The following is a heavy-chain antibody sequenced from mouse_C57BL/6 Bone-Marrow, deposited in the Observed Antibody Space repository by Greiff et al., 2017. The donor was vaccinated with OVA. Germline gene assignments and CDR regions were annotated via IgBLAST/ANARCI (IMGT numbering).Heavy chain of an antibody. V-gene: IGHV7-1*01. CDR1: GFTFSDFY. J-gene: IGHJ1*03. D-gene: IGHD4-1*01. CDR2: SRNKANDYTK. Sequence: EVKVVESGGGLVQSGRSLRLSCATSGFTFSDFYMEWVRQAPGTGLAWIAASRNKANDYTKEYSASVKGRFIVSRDTSQSILYLQMNALRAEDTAIYYCARDNWDWYFDVWGTGTTVTVSS. CDR3: ARDNWDWYFDV.